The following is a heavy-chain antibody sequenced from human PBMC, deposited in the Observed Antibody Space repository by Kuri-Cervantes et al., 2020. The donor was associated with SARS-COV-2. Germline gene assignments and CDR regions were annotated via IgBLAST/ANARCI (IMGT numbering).Heavy chain of an antibody. CDR3: ASGRYYDFWSGYYPFDY. V-gene: IGHV1-69*05. CDR2: IIPIFGTA. D-gene: IGHD3-3*01. CDR1: GGTFSSYA. Sequence: SVKVSCKASGGTFSSYAISWVRQAPGQGLEWIGGIIPIFGTANYAQKFQGRVTITTDESTSTAYMELSSLRSEDTAVYYCASGRYYDFWSGYYPFDYWGQGTLVTVSS. J-gene: IGHJ4*02.